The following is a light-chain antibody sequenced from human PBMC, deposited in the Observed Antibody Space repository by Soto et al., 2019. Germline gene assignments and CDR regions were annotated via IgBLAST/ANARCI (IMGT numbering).Light chain of an antibody. CDR2: GAS. CDR3: QQYHNWPPIT. Sequence: DIGLRQSPLTLSLSPEERGALACRSSQSVSSNLAWYQQKRGQAPRLLIYGASTRATGIAARFSGSGSGTEFTLTISSLQSEDFAVYYCQQYHNWPPITFGQGTRLEI. J-gene: IGKJ5*01. CDR1: QSVSSN. V-gene: IGKV3-15*01.